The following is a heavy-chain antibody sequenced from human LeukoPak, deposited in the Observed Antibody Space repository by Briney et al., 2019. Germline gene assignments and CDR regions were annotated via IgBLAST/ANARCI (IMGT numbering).Heavy chain of an antibody. Sequence: PSETLSLTGAVYGGSFSGYYWSWIRQPPGKGLEWIGEINHSGSTNYNPSLKSRVTISVDTSKNQFSLKLSSVTAADTAVYYCARDDVAFDIWGQGTMVTVSS. V-gene: IGHV4-34*01. CDR3: ARDDVAFDI. CDR2: INHSGST. D-gene: IGHD1-1*01. J-gene: IGHJ3*02. CDR1: GGSFSGYY.